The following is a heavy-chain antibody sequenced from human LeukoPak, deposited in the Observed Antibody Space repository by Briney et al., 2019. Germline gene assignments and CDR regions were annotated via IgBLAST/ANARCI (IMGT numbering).Heavy chain of an antibody. V-gene: IGHV3-74*01. CDR3: ANQLLYDSSGYLDY. Sequence: PGGSLRLSCAASGFTFSSYWMHWVRQAPGKGLVWVSRINSDGSSTSYADSVKGRFTISRDNAKDTLYLQMNSLRAEDTAVYYCANQLLYDSSGYLDYWGQGTLVTVSS. D-gene: IGHD3-22*01. J-gene: IGHJ4*02. CDR2: INSDGSST. CDR1: GFTFSSYW.